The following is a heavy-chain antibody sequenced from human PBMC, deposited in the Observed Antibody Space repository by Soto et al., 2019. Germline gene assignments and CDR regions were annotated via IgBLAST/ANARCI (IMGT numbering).Heavy chain of an antibody. Sequence: GGSLRLSCSASGFTFDDYTMHWVRQVPGKGLEWISLISWDGGSTYYADSVKGRFTISRENSKNSLYLQMNSLRTEDTALYYCTKAMGATTCGGVFDYWGQGALVTVSS. V-gene: IGHV3-43*01. J-gene: IGHJ4*02. CDR2: ISWDGGST. D-gene: IGHD1-26*01. CDR3: TKAMGATTCGGVFDY. CDR1: GFTFDDYT.